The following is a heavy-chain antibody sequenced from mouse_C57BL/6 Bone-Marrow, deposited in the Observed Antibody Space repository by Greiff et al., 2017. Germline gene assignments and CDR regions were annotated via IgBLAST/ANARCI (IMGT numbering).Heavy chain of an antibody. Sequence: DVRLVESGGGLVQPGGSLSLSCAASGFTFTDYYMSWVRQPPGKALEWLGFIRNKANGYTTEYSASVKGRFTISRDNSQSILYLQMNALRAEDSATYYCARSHYSKVPSWYFDYWGQGTTLTVSS. CDR1: GFTFTDYY. CDR3: ARSHYSKVPSWYFDY. D-gene: IGHD2-5*01. CDR2: IRNKANGYTT. J-gene: IGHJ2*01. V-gene: IGHV7-3*01.